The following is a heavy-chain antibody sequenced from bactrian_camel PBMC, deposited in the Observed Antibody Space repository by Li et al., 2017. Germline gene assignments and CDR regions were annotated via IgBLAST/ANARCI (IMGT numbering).Heavy chain of an antibody. Sequence: QLVESGGGLVQPGGSLRISCEASEFTISTYFMTWVRQAPGKGLEWVSIINPAGDGPFYGDSVNGRFTVSRDNTKNRLYLQLNSLKTEDTAMYYCAVNGGSWDDFRYWGQGTQVTVS. D-gene: IGHD2*01. V-gene: IGHV3S28*01. J-gene: IGHJ4*01. CDR2: INPAGDGP. CDR1: EFTISTYF. CDR3: AVNGGSWDDFRY.